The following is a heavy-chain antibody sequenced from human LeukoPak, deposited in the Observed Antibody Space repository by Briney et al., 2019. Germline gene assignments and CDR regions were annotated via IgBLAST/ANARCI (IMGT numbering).Heavy chain of an antibody. CDR1: GFTVSSNH. Sequence: GGSLRLSCAASGFTVSSNHMSWVRQAPGKGLEWVSVIYSGGSTYYADSVKGRFTISRDNSKNTLYLQMNSLEVEDTAIYYCAKEGRKWELRGGVDYWGQGTLVTVSS. J-gene: IGHJ4*02. CDR3: AKEGRKWELRGGVDY. V-gene: IGHV3-53*01. D-gene: IGHD1-26*01. CDR2: IYSGGST.